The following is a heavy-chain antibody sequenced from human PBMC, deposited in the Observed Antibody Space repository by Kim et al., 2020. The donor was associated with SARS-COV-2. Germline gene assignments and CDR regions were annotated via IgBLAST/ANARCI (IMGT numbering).Heavy chain of an antibody. Sequence: YADSGQGRFTISRDNSKSTLYLQMNSLRAEDTAVYYCVRDLTYNYAYWGQGTLVTVSS. CDR3: VRDLTYNYAY. V-gene: IGHV3-33*01. D-gene: IGHD5-18*01. J-gene: IGHJ4*02.